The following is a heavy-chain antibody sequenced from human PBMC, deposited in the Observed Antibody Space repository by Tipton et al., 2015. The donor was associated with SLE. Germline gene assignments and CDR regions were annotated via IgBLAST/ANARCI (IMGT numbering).Heavy chain of an antibody. Sequence: TLSLTCTVSGGSISSSTYNWGWIRQSPGKGLEWIGSTYITGNTHYNPSLETRVTITIDRSKKQVSLNLYSVTAADTAVYYCVRDGAGDLGAFDIWGQGKLVTVS. J-gene: IGHJ3*02. V-gene: IGHV4-39*07. CDR3: VRDGAGDLGAFDI. CDR2: TYITGNT. CDR1: GGSISSSTYN. D-gene: IGHD3-16*01.